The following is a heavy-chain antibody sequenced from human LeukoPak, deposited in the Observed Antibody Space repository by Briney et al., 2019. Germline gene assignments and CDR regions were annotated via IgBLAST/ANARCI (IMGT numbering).Heavy chain of an antibody. V-gene: IGHV1-2*02. CDR3: ARCRSGKPAIDAFDI. D-gene: IGHD2-15*01. J-gene: IGHJ3*02. CDR1: GYTFTGYY. Sequence: SVKVSCKASGYTFTGYYMHWVRQAPGQGLEWMGWINPNSGGTNYAQKFQGRVTMTRDTSISTAYMELSRLRSDDTAVYYCARCRSGKPAIDAFDIWGQGTMVTVSS. CDR2: INPNSGGT.